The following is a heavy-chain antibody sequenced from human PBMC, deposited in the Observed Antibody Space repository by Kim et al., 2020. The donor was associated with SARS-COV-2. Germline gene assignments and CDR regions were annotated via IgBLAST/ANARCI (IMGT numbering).Heavy chain of an antibody. V-gene: IGHV3-23*01. CDR3: ASGAGTSDP. J-gene: IGHJ5*02. D-gene: IGHD1-7*01. CDR2: GGNT. Sequence: GGNTYYANAGKGRFTISSDNSKNTLYLQMNSLRAEDTAVYYCASGAGTSDPWGQGTPVTVSS.